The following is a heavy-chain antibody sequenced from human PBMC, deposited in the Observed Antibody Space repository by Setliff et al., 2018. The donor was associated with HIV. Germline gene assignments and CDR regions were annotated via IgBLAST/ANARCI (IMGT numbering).Heavy chain of an antibody. V-gene: IGHV1-69*13. Sequence: ASVKVSCKASGGTFSSYAISWVRQAPGQGLDWMGGIIPVFGTTNYAQKFQGRVTITADESTSTAYMELSSLRSEDTAVYYCARGGVYYYDSSGWSMDDWGQGTLVTVSS. D-gene: IGHD3-22*01. CDR3: ARGGVYYYDSSGWSMDD. CDR1: GGTFSSYA. J-gene: IGHJ4*02. CDR2: IIPVFGTT.